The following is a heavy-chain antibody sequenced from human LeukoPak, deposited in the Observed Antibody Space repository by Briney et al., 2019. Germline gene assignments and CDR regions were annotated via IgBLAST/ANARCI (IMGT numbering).Heavy chain of an antibody. CDR3: ARGLLAAAPAIDY. CDR1: GGSISSYY. Sequence: PSETLSLTCTVSGGSISSYYWSWVRQPPGKGLEWIGYVSYSGSTNYNPSLKSRVTISVDTSKNQFSLKLSSVTAADTAVYYCARGLLAAAPAIDYWGQGTLVTVSS. V-gene: IGHV4-59*01. J-gene: IGHJ4*02. D-gene: IGHD6-13*01. CDR2: VSYSGST.